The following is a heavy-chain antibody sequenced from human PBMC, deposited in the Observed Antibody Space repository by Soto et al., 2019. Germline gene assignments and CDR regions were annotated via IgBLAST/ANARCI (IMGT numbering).Heavy chain of an antibody. CDR2: ISSTTNYI. V-gene: IGHV3-21*01. CDR1: GFNFNKYY. J-gene: IGHJ4*02. CDR3: ARESEDLTSNFDY. Sequence: EVQLVESGGGLVKPGGSLRLSCSASGFNFNKYYMNLVRQAPRKGLEWVSSISSTTNYIYYADSMKGRFTVSRDNAKNSVYLDMNSLSAEDTAVYYCARESEDLTSNFDYWGQGTLVTVSS.